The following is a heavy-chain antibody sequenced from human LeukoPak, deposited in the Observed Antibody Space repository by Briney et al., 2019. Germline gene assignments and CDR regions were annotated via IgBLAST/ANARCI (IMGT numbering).Heavy chain of an antibody. CDR3: AIFDFLFGEIDNWFDP. CDR1: GYSFTSYW. CDR2: IYPGDSDT. J-gene: IGHJ5*02. V-gene: IGHV5-51*01. D-gene: IGHD3-16*01. Sequence: KCGESLKISCKGSGYSFTSYWIGWVRQMPGKGLEWMGIIYPGDSDTRYSPSFQGQVTISADKSISTAYLQWSSLKASDTAMYYCAIFDFLFGEIDNWFDPWGQGTQVTVSS.